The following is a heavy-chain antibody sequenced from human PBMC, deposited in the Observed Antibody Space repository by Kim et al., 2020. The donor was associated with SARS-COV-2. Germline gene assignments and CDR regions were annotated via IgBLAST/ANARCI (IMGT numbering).Heavy chain of an antibody. Sequence: KVQGRVTMTTDASTSTAYMELRSLRSDDTAVYYCARDFYEIFGVVTPFDYWGQGTLVTVSS. D-gene: IGHD3-3*01. J-gene: IGHJ4*02. V-gene: IGHV1-18*01. CDR3: ARDFYEIFGVVTPFDY.